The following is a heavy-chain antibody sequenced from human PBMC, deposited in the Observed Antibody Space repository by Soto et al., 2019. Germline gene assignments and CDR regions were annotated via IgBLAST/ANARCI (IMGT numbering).Heavy chain of an antibody. V-gene: IGHV3-11*01. D-gene: IGHD2-15*01. J-gene: IGHJ6*02. CDR3: ARDPRNGGKYYYYYGMDV. CDR1: GFTFSDYY. CDR2: ISSSGSTI. Sequence: NPGGSLRLSCAASGFTFSDYYMSWIRQAPGKGLEWVSYISSSGSTIYYADSVKGRFTISRDNAKNSLYLQMNSLRAEDTAVYYCARDPRNGGKYYYYYGMDVWGQGTTVTVSS.